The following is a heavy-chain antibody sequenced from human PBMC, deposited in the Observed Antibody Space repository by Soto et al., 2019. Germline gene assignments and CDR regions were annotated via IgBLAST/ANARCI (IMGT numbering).Heavy chain of an antibody. CDR3: ARLQFGEGFDY. D-gene: IGHD3-10*01. Sequence: QLQLQESGSGLVKPSQTLSLTCAVSGGSISSGGFSWSWIRQSPGKGLELIGYIYYSGSTYYNPSLKSRVTMSVDKSKNQFSLHLTSVTAADTAVYYCARLQFGEGFDYWGQGALVTVSS. J-gene: IGHJ4*02. V-gene: IGHV4-30-2*06. CDR2: IYYSGST. CDR1: GGSISSGGFS.